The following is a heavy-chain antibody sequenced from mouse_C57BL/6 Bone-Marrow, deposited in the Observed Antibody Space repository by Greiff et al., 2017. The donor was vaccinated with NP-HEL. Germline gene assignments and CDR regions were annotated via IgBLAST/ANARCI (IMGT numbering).Heavy chain of an antibody. CDR3: AGVPYYGSSYWYFDV. D-gene: IGHD1-1*01. CDR1: GFPITSGYY. CDR2: ITHSGET. V-gene: IGHV12-3*01. Sequence: QVQLKESGPGLVKPSQSLFLTCSITGFPITSGYYWIWIRQSPGKPLEWMGYITHSGETFYNPSLQSPISITRETSKNQFFLQLNSVTTEDTAMYYCAGVPYYGSSYWYFDVWGTGTTVTVSS. J-gene: IGHJ1*03.